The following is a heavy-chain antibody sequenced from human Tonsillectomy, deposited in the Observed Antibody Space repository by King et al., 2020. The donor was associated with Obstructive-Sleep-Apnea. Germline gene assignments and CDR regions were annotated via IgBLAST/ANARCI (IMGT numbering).Heavy chain of an antibody. Sequence: TLKESGPVLVKPTETLTLTCTVSGFSLSNAKMGVSWIRQPPGKALEWLAHIFSNDEESYSTSLKSRLTISKDTSKSPVVLTMTNMDPLDTATYYCARTNIAAASYFDYWGQGTLVTVSS. CDR1: GFSLSNAKMG. J-gene: IGHJ4*02. V-gene: IGHV2-26*01. CDR3: ARTNIAAASYFDY. D-gene: IGHD6-13*01. CDR2: IFSNDEE.